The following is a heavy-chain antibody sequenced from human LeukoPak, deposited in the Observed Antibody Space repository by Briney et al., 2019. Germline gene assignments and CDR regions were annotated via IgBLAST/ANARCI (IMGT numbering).Heavy chain of an antibody. Sequence: PGGSLRLSCAASGFTFSSYWMSWVRQAPGKGLEWVANIKQDGSEKYYVDSVKGRFTISRDNAKNSLYLQMNSLRAEDTAVYYCARDIYYDSSGYYYVQTPDAFDIWGQGTMVTVSS. D-gene: IGHD3-22*01. CDR1: GFTFSSYW. CDR3: ARDIYYDSSGYYYVQTPDAFDI. CDR2: IKQDGSEK. J-gene: IGHJ3*02. V-gene: IGHV3-7*01.